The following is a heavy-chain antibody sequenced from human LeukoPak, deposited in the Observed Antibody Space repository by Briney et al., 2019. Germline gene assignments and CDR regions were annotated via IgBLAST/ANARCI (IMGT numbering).Heavy chain of an antibody. CDR1: GYTFTGYY. Sequence: ASVKVSCKASGYTFTGYYMHWVRQAPGQGLEWMGIINPSGGSTSYAQKLQGRVTMTRDMSTSTVYMELTSLRSEDTAVYYCARDLRITIFGVVIPWAFDIWGQGTMVTVSS. J-gene: IGHJ3*02. D-gene: IGHD3-3*01. CDR2: INPSGGST. CDR3: ARDLRITIFGVVIPWAFDI. V-gene: IGHV1-46*01.